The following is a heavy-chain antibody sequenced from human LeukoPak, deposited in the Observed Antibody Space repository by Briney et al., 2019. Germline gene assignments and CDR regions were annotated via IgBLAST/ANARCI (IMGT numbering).Heavy chain of an antibody. CDR3: ARDPKPPTVTTENAFDI. CDR2: MNPNSGNT. J-gene: IGHJ3*02. D-gene: IGHD4-17*01. CDR1: GYTFTSYD. V-gene: IGHV1-8*03. Sequence: ASVKVSCKASGYTFTSYDINWVRQATGQGLEWMGWMNPNSGNTGYAQKFQGRVTITRNTSISTAYMELRSLRSDDTAVYYCARDPKPPTVTTENAFDIWGQGTMVTVSS.